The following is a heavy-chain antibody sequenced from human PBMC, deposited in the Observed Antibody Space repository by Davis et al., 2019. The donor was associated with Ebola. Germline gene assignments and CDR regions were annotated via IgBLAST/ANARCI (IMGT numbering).Heavy chain of an antibody. CDR2: IYYSGST. CDR1: GGSISSYY. Sequence: SETLSLTCTVSGGSISSYYWSWIRQPPGKGLEWIGYIYYSGSTNYNPSLKSRVTISVDTSKNQFSLKLSSVTAADTAVYYCARDSVDSSGYYYGYFAHWGQGALVTVSS. D-gene: IGHD3-22*01. CDR3: ARDSVDSSGYYYGYFAH. J-gene: IGHJ4*02. V-gene: IGHV4-59*01.